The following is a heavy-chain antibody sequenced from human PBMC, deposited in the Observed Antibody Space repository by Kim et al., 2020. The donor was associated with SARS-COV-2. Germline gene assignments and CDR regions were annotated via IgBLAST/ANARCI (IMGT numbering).Heavy chain of an antibody. Sequence: QKFQGRVTMTRDTSTSTVYMELSSLRSEDTAVYYCARDRSQGAYSGSFDIWGQGTMVTVSS. V-gene: IGHV1-46*01. D-gene: IGHD1-26*01. CDR3: ARDRSQGAYSGSFDI. J-gene: IGHJ3*02.